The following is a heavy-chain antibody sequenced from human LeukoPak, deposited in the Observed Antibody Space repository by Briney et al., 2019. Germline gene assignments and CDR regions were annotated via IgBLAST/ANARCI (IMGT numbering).Heavy chain of an antibody. CDR2: IKQDGSEK. Sequence: PGGSLRLSCAASGFTFSSYAMTWVRQAPGKGLEWVANIKQDGSEKYYVDSVKGRFTISRDNAKNSLYLQMNSLRVDDTAVYYCARDRISGFDSWGQGALVTVSS. V-gene: IGHV3-7*04. J-gene: IGHJ4*02. CDR1: GFTFSSYA. CDR3: ARDRISGFDS. D-gene: IGHD3-3*01.